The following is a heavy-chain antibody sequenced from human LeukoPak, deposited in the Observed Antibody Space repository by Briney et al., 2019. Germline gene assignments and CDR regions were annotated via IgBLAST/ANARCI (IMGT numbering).Heavy chain of an antibody. V-gene: IGHV3-74*01. Sequence: GGSLRPSCAASGFTVSSHWMHWVRQAPGKGLVWVSHINTAETITNYVDSVRGRFTISRDDAKNTLYLQMNNLRAEDTAVYYCAKDSVWFGSSPTGYFDYWGPGTLVTVSS. CDR3: AKDSVWFGSSPTGYFDY. CDR1: GFTVSSHW. CDR2: INTAETIT. D-gene: IGHD3-10*01. J-gene: IGHJ4*02.